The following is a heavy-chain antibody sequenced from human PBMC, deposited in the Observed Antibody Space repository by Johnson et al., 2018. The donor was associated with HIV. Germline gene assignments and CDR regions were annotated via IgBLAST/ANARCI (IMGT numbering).Heavy chain of an antibody. CDR2: IYSGGST. Sequence: VQLVESGGGVVQPWRSLRLSCAASGFTFSNYPMHWVRQAPGKGLEWVSVIYSGGSTYYADSVKGRFTISRDNSKNTLYLQMNSLRAEDTAVYYCARSGYGSGSTHDAFDIWGQGTMVTVSS. CDR1: GFTFSNYP. V-gene: IGHV3-66*01. J-gene: IGHJ3*02. D-gene: IGHD3-10*01. CDR3: ARSGYGSGSTHDAFDI.